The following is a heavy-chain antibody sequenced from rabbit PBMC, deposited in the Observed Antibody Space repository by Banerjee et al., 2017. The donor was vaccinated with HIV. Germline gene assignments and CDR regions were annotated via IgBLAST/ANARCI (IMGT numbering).Heavy chain of an antibody. CDR3: ARDLAGVIGWNFNL. V-gene: IGHV1S45*01. CDR1: GIDFSSYG. Sequence: QEQLVESGGGLVTLGGSLKLSCKASGIDFSSYGISWVRQAPGKGLEWIACIYAGSSGSTQYANWAKGRFTISKISSTTVTLQMTSLTAADTATYFCARDLAGVIGWNFNLWGQGTLVTVS. J-gene: IGHJ4*01. CDR2: IYAGSSGST. D-gene: IGHD4-1*01.